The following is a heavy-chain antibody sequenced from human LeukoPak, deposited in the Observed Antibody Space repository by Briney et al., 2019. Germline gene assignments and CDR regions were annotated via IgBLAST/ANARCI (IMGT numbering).Heavy chain of an antibody. D-gene: IGHD2-2*01. J-gene: IGHJ4*02. V-gene: IGHV3-23*01. CDR2: ISGSDYKT. CDR1: GFTFSSNA. Sequence: HPGGSLRLSCTTSGFTFSSNAMSWVRQAPGKGLEWVSGISGSDYKTYYADSVKGRFTISRGNAKNTLYLQMNSLRAEDTAVYYCARGGSEVVVPAAIAYWGQGTLVTVSS. CDR3: ARGGSEVVVPAAIAY.